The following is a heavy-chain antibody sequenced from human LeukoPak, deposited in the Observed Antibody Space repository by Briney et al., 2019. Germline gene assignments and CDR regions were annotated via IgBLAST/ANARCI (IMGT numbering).Heavy chain of an antibody. CDR1: GFTFSTSW. CDR3: ARRAGAYSHPYDY. J-gene: IGHJ4*02. CDR2: IKSEGSST. V-gene: IGHV3-74*01. Sequence: GGSLRLSCAASGFTFSTSWMYWVRQAPGKGLVWVSRIKSEGSSTSYADSVKGRFTISRDNAKNTLYLQMSSLRAEDTAVYYCARRAGAYSHPYDYWGQGTLVTVSS. D-gene: IGHD4/OR15-4a*01.